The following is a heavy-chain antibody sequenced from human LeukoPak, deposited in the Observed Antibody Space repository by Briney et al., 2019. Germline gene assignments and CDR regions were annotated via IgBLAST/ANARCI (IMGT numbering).Heavy chain of an antibody. Sequence: KPPETLSLTCTVSGGAISSSTYYWGWIRQPPGKGLEWIGSINHSGTTYYNPSLKSRVTVSVDTSKNHFSLKLSSVTAADTAVYYCAADSGTVGWGQGTLVTVSS. V-gene: IGHV4-39*02. CDR3: AADSGTVG. J-gene: IGHJ4*02. CDR2: INHSGTT. D-gene: IGHD5-12*01. CDR1: GGAISSSTYY.